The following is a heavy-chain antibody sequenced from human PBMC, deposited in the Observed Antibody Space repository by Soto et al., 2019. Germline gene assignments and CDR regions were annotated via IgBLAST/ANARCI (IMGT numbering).Heavy chain of an antibody. J-gene: IGHJ4*02. CDR2: IKHDGSET. Sequence: GGSLRLSCAASGFTFSTYWMTWVRQVPGKGLEWVANIKHDGSETYYVDSVKGRFTISRDNARNSLHLQMNSLRAEDTAIYYCARLPCSPARCYSFEWWGQGALVTVSS. CDR1: GFTFSTYW. CDR3: ARLPCSPARCYSFEW. D-gene: IGHD2-15*01. V-gene: IGHV3-7*03.